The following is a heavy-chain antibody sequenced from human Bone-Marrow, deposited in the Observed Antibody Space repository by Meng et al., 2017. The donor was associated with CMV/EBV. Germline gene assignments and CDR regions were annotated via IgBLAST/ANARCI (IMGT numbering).Heavy chain of an antibody. CDR2: ITDDGRHT. CDR1: GFIFSSNA. J-gene: IGHJ4*02. V-gene: IGHV3-23*01. CDR3: WPHDY. Sequence: EVQLLESGGGLVQPGGSLRLSCAASGFIFSSNAMSWVRQAPGKRLEWVSGITDDGRHTPCADSVKGRFTVSRDNAKNPLYLQMNSLSPRPPSAIQVWPHDYWGQGILVTVSS. D-gene: IGHD2-2*02.